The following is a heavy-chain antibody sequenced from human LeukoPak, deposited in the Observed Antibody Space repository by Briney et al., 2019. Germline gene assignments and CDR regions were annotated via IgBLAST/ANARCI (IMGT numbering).Heavy chain of an antibody. CDR2: ISFDESNN. D-gene: IGHD3-10*02. CDR1: AFSFTKYG. V-gene: IGHV3-30*18. Sequence: QPGGSMRLSCAASAFSFTKYGMHWVRQAPGKGLEWVAAISFDESNNYYADSVKGRFTICRDVSEKTLYLHMNSVIPEDTGIYYCAELGITMIGGVWGKGTTVTITS. CDR3: AELGITMIGGV. J-gene: IGHJ6*04.